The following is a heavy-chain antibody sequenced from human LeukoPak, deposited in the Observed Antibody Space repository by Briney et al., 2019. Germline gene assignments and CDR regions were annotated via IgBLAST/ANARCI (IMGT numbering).Heavy chain of an antibody. V-gene: IGHV4-30-4*08. CDR2: IYYSGST. D-gene: IGHD3-3*01. J-gene: IGHJ4*02. CDR1: GVSISSGDYY. CDR3: ARGSTTIFGPYFDY. Sequence: SETLSLTCTVSGVSISSGDYYWSWIRQPPGKGLEWIGYIYYSGSTHYNPSLKSRVTISVDTSKNQFSLKLSSVTAADTAVYYCARGSTTIFGPYFDYWGQGTLVTVSS.